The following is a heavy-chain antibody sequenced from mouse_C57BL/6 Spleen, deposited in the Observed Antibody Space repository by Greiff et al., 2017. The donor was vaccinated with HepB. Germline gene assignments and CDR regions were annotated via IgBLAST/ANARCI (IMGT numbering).Heavy chain of an antibody. Sequence: EVKLEESGGDLVKPGGSLKLSCAASGFTFSSYGMSWVRQTPDKRLEWVATISSGGSYTYYPDSVKGRFTISRDNAKNTLYLQMSSLKSEDTAMYYCARDGTYWGQGTSVTVSS. CDR2: ISSGGSYT. CDR3: ARDGTY. J-gene: IGHJ4*01. CDR1: GFTFSSYG. D-gene: IGHD4-1*01. V-gene: IGHV5-6*02.